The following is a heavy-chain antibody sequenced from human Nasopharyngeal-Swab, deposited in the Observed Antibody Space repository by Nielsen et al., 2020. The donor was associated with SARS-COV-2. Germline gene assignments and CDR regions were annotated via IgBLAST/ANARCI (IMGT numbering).Heavy chain of an antibody. V-gene: IGHV3-23*01. CDR3: ATLGLFVGYDYSVGY. CDR2: ISGSGGST. CDR1: GLTIANYA. Sequence: GESLKISCAASGLTIANYAMSWVRQAPGKGLEWVSGISGSGGSTYYADSVKGQFTISKDNSRNTVYLQMHSLTAEDTAVYYCATLGLFVGYDYSVGYWGQGTLFTVSS. J-gene: IGHJ4*02. D-gene: IGHD5/OR15-5a*01.